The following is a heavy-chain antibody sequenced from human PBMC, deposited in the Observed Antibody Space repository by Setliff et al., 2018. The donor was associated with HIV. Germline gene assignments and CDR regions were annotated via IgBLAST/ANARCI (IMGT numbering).Heavy chain of an antibody. J-gene: IGHJ3*02. CDR1: GYTFSSYV. Sequence: ASVKVSCKASGYTFSSYVMNWVRQAPGHKLEWMGWINAGNGYTKYSQVRDRVTMTRDTSISTAYMELSRLRSDDTAVYYCATKVYCTNGVCLDAFDIWGQGTMVTVSS. CDR3: ATKVYCTNGVCLDAFDI. D-gene: IGHD2-8*01. CDR2: INAGNGYT. V-gene: IGHV1-3*01.